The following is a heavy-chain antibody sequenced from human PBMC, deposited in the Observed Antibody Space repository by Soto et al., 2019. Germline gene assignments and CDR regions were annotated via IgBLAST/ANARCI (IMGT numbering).Heavy chain of an antibody. V-gene: IGHV1-8*01. CDR2: MNPNSGNT. Sequence: QVQLVQSGAEVKKPGASVKVSCKASGYTFTSYDINWVRQATGQGLEWLGWMNPNSGNTGYAQKCEGRVTMTRNTSISTAYMELSILRSEDTAVYYCARSDRDFDWYHNGFDPWGQGTLVTVSS. J-gene: IGHJ5*02. D-gene: IGHD3-9*01. CDR3: ARSDRDFDWYHNGFDP. CDR1: GYTFTSYD.